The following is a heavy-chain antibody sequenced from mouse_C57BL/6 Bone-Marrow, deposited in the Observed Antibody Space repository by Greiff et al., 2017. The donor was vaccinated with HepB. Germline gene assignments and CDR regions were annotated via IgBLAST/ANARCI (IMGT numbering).Heavy chain of an antibody. V-gene: IGHV5-12*01. CDR1: GFTFSDYY. J-gene: IGHJ3*01. Sequence: EVMLVESGGGLVQPGGSLKLSCAASGFTFSDYYMYWVRQTPEKRLEWVAYISNGGGSTYYPDTVKGRFTISRDNAKNTLYLQMSRLKSEDTAMYYCARREGDYGGFAYWGQGTLVTVSA. D-gene: IGHD2-4*01. CDR3: ARREGDYGGFAY. CDR2: ISNGGGST.